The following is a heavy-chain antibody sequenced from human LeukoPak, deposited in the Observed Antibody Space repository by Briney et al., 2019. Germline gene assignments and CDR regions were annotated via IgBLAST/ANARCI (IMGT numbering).Heavy chain of an antibody. CDR3: AKATGWLDPYDH. Sequence: GGSLRLSCAASGFTFSTYAMNWVRQAPGKGPEWVSTIGGSDGTTYYADAVKGRFTISRDNSKNTLYLQLNSLRAEDTAVYYCAKATGWLDPYDHWGQGTLVTVSS. CDR1: GFTFSTYA. V-gene: IGHV3-23*01. CDR2: IGGSDGTT. D-gene: IGHD3-22*01. J-gene: IGHJ4*02.